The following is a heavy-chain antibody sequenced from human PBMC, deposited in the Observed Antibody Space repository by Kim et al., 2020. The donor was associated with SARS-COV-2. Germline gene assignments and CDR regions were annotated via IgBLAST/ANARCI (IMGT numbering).Heavy chain of an antibody. CDR3: VACPGFWTGPSF. J-gene: IGHJ4*02. Sequence: YYVDAVKGRFTISRDNAKRSLYLQMNSLRVEDTAVYYCVACPGFWTGPSFWGQGTLVTVSS. D-gene: IGHD3-3*01. V-gene: IGHV3-48*03.